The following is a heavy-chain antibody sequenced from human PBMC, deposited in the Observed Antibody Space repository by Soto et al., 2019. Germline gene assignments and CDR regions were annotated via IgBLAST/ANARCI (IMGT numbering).Heavy chain of an antibody. CDR2: IKSKIDGGAT. Sequence: GGSLRLSCAASGFTFSKAWMSWVRQAPGKGREWVGHIKSKIDGGATDYAAPVKGRFSISRDDSKNTLYLQMNNLEIEDTALYYCTTERRYYYDSGGYWGQGTLVTVSS. D-gene: IGHD3-22*01. J-gene: IGHJ4*02. V-gene: IGHV3-15*05. CDR1: GFTFSKAW. CDR3: TTERRYYYDSGGY.